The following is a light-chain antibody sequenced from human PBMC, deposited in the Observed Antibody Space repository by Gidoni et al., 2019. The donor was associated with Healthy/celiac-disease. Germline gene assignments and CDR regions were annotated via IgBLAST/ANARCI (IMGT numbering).Light chain of an antibody. CDR2: YAS. CDR3: QQSET. Sequence: DIQMTQSPSTLSASVGDRVTITCRASQSISSWLAWYQQKPGKAPKLLIHYASSLESGVPSRFSGSGSGTEFTLTISSLQPDDFATYYCQQSETFGQXTKVEIK. V-gene: IGKV1-5*01. CDR1: QSISSW. J-gene: IGKJ1*01.